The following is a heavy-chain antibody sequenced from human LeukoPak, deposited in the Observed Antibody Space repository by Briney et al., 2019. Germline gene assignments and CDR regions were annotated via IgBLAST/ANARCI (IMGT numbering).Heavy chain of an antibody. CDR1: GGSISSGGYY. Sequence: SQTLSLTCTVSGGSISSGGYYWNWIRQHPGKGLEWIGYIYYSGSTYYNPSLKSRVIISVDTSKNQFSLKLSSVTAADTAVYYCAREGYYGSGSYFPWGQGTLVTVSS. CDR3: AREGYYGSGSYFP. J-gene: IGHJ5*02. CDR2: IYYSGST. D-gene: IGHD3-10*01. V-gene: IGHV4-31*03.